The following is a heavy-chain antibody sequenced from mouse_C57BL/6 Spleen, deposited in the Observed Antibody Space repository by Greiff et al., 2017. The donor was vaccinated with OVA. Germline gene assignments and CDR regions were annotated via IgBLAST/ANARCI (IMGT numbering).Heavy chain of an antibody. Sequence: VQLKESGPGLAKPSQTLSLTCSVTGYSITSDYWNWIRKFPGNKLEYMGYISYSGSTYYNPSLKRRISITRDTSKNQYYLQLKSVTTEDTATYYCARYRDYDGYAMDDWGQGTSVTGSS. CDR3: ARYRDYDGYAMDD. J-gene: IGHJ4*01. V-gene: IGHV3-8*01. CDR1: GYSITSDY. CDR2: ISYSGST. D-gene: IGHD2-4*01.